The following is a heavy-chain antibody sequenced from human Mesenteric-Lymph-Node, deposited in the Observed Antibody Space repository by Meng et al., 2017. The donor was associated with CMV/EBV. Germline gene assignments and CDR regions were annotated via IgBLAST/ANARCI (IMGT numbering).Heavy chain of an antibody. J-gene: IGHJ4*02. D-gene: IGHD7-27*01. CDR1: GFIFSSHG. CDR2: IKSKTDGGTT. CDR3: TTTGPNWAFDY. Sequence: GGFLRLSCAASGFIFSSHGMSWVRQAPGKGLEWVGRIKSKTDGGTTDYAAPVKGRFTISRDDSKNTLYLQMNSLKTEDTAVYYCTTTGPNWAFDYWGQGTLVTVSS. V-gene: IGHV3-15*01.